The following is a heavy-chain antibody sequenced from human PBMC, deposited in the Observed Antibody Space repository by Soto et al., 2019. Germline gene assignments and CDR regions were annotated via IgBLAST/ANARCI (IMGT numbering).Heavy chain of an antibody. Sequence: QDQLVQSGVEVKKPGASVKVSCKASGYSFTNYGITWVRQAPGQGFEWMGWISAYNGNTNYAQQFQGRVTLTTDASTSTAYLELRSLRSDDTDVYYCARDRGVAPPVAGNTHYYYYMDVWGKGTTVTVSS. V-gene: IGHV1-18*01. CDR1: GYSFTNYG. CDR3: ARDRGVAPPVAGNTHYYYYMDV. CDR2: ISAYNGNT. D-gene: IGHD6-19*01. J-gene: IGHJ6*03.